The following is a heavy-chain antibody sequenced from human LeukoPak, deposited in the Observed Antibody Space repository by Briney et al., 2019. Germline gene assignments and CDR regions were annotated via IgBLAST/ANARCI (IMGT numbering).Heavy chain of an antibody. CDR1: GFTFSNAW. V-gene: IGHV3-15*01. CDR3: TTEPSFGGVIALFDY. CDR2: IKSKTDGGTT. Sequence: VGSLRLSCAASGFTFSNAWMSWVRQAPGKGLEWVGRIKSKTDGGTTDYAAPVKGRFTISRDDSKNTLYLQMNSLKTEDTAVYYCTTEPSFGGVIALFDYWGQGTLVTVSS. D-gene: IGHD3-16*02. J-gene: IGHJ4*02.